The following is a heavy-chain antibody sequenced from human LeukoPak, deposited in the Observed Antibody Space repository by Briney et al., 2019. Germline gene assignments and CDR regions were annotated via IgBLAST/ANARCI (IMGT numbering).Heavy chain of an antibody. V-gene: IGHV3-21*01. CDR1: GFTFSSYG. CDR2: ITSSSSYI. Sequence: PGGSLRLSCAASGFTFSSYGMNWVRHALGKGLEWVPSITSSSSYIYYADSVKGRFTISRDNAKNSLYLQMNSLRAEDTAVYYCARDPVGAIGYGMDVWGQGTTVTVSS. CDR3: ARDPVGAIGYGMDV. D-gene: IGHD1-26*01. J-gene: IGHJ6*02.